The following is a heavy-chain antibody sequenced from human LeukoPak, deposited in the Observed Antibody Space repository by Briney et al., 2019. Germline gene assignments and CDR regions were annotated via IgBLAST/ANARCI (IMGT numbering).Heavy chain of an antibody. CDR1: GFTFSTYA. D-gene: IGHD6-13*01. J-gene: IGHJ4*02. V-gene: IGHV3-30*18. CDR2: ISHDRSDK. Sequence: GRSLRLSCEASGFTFSTYAMHWVRQAPGKGLEWVALISHDRSDKNYADSVKGRFTISRDNSNSTLYLQMDSLRGDDAAVYYCAKAVGSISWSFDYWGQGTLVTVSS. CDR3: AKAVGSISWSFDY.